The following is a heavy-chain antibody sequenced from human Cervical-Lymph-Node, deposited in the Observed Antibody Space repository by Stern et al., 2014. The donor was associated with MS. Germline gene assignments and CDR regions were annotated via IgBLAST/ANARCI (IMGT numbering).Heavy chain of an antibody. CDR3: ARDPHGAHSLNYSDHGMDV. V-gene: IGHV1-69*09. J-gene: IGHJ6*02. D-gene: IGHD4-17*01. Sequence: MQLVESGGKVEKPGPSVKVSCNGSGGTFGNYAISWVRPAPGQGLDWMGRVIPFLGIGNNEQTFQGSVPITADKTTKKALMELSSLRSEATAVYYCARDPHGAHSLNYSDHGMDVWGQGTTVTVSS. CDR1: GGTFGNYA. CDR2: VIPFLGIG.